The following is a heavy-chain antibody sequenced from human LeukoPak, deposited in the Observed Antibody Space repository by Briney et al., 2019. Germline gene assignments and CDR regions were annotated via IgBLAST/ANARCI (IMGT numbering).Heavy chain of an antibody. D-gene: IGHD3-10*01. V-gene: IGHV3-66*01. Sequence: GGSLRLSCAASGFTLSSFGMSWVRQAPGKGLEWVSVIYSGGSTYYADSVKGRFTISRDNSKNTLYLQMNSLRAEDTAVYYCARDSHYYGSGSYANLLFNYWGQGTLVTVSS. CDR1: GFTLSSFG. CDR3: ARDSHYYGSGSYANLLFNY. CDR2: IYSGGST. J-gene: IGHJ4*02.